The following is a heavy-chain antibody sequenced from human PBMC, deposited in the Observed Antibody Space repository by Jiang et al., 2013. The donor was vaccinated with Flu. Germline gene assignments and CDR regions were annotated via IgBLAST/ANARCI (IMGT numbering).Heavy chain of an antibody. CDR1: GGSISSSNW. J-gene: IGHJ6*01. V-gene: IGHV4-4*02. Sequence: GSGLVKPSGTLSLTCAVSGGSISSSNWWSWVRQPPGKGLEWIGEIYHSGSTKLQPVPQESSHHISRQVQEPVLLKLSSVTAADTAVYYCARGDSGWYGDYYYYGMDV. D-gene: IGHD6-19*01. CDR3: ARGDSGWYGDYYYYGMDV. CDR2: IYHSGST.